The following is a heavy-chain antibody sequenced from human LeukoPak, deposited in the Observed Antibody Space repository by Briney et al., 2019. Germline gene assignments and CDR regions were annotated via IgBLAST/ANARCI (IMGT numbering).Heavy chain of an antibody. CDR2: IYYSGST. CDR3: ARGPGYSSGWYAENFQH. Sequence: SETLSLTCTVSGGSISSYYWSWIRQPPGKGLEWIGYIYYSGSTNYNPSLKSRVTISVDTSKNQFSLKLSSVTAADTAVYYCARGPGYSSGWYAENFQHWGQGTLVTVSS. V-gene: IGHV4-59*01. J-gene: IGHJ1*01. CDR1: GGSISSYY. D-gene: IGHD6-19*01.